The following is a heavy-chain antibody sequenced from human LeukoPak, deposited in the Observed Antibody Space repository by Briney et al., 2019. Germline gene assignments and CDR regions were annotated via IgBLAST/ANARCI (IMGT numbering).Heavy chain of an antibody. CDR1: GFTFSSYW. J-gene: IGHJ4*02. CDR3: GASVFW. V-gene: IGHV3-7*03. Sequence: GGSLRLSCVASGFTFSSYWMGWVRQAPGKGLEWVANVKQDGSEKYYVDSVKGRFTISRDNAKNSLYLQMNSLRAEDSAVYYCGASVFWWGQGALVTVSS. CDR2: VKQDGSEK. D-gene: IGHD3-3*01.